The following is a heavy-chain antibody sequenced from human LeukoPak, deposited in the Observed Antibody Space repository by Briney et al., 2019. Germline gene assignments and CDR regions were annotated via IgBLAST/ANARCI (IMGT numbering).Heavy chain of an antibody. CDR2: ISYDGSNK. CDR3: AKDLDLIVVVVAVGMDV. D-gene: IGHD2-15*01. V-gene: IGHV3-30*18. Sequence: GSLRLSCAASGFTFSSYGMHWVRQAPGKGLEWVAVISYDGSNKYYADSVKGRFTISRDNSKNTLYLQMNSLRAEDTAVYYCAKDLDLIVVVVAVGMDVWGQGTTVTVSS. J-gene: IGHJ6*02. CDR1: GFTFSSYG.